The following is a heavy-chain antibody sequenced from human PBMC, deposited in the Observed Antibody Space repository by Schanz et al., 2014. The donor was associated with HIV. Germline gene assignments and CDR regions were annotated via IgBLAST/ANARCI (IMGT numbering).Heavy chain of an antibody. CDR3: ARGQGGSGYRYNWFDP. J-gene: IGHJ5*02. Sequence: QVQLVQSGAEVKKPGSSVKVSCKASGGTFSSYSISWVRQAPGQGLEWMGSFLPIFGTTTYAQTFQNRVTITADDSTGTAYMELSSLRSDDTAVYYCARGQGGSGYRYNWFDPWGQGTLVTVSS. D-gene: IGHD3-22*01. V-gene: IGHV1-69*18. CDR1: GGTFSSYS. CDR2: FLPIFGTT.